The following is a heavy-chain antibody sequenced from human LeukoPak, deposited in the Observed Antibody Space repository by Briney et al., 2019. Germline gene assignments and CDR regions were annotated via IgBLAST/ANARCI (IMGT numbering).Heavy chain of an antibody. V-gene: IGHV1-3*01. CDR2: INAGNGNT. Sequence: ASVKVSCKASGYTFTSYAMHWVRQAPGQRLEWMGWINAGNGNTKYSQKFQGRVTITRDTSASTAYMELSSLRSEDTAVYYCARDRQYYGSGNLDVWGQGTTVTVSS. D-gene: IGHD3-10*01. J-gene: IGHJ6*02. CDR1: GYTFTSYA. CDR3: ARDRQYYGSGNLDV.